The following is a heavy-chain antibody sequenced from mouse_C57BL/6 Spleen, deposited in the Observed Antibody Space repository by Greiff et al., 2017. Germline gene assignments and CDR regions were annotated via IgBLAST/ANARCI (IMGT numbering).Heavy chain of an antibody. D-gene: IGHD1-1*01. CDR3: AESPDGSSPRWYFDV. Sequence: VQLQQSGAELARPGASVKLSCKASGYTFTSYGISWVKQRPGQGLEWIGEIYPRSGNTYYNEKFKGKATLTADNSSSAAYMELRSLASEDSAVYFCAESPDGSSPRWYFDVWGTGTTVTVSS. J-gene: IGHJ1*03. CDR2: IYPRSGNT. V-gene: IGHV1-81*01. CDR1: GYTFTSYG.